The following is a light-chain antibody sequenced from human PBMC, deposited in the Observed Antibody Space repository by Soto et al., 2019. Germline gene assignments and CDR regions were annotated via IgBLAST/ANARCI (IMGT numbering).Light chain of an antibody. J-gene: IGKJ1*01. CDR2: GAS. CDR1: QSVSSN. V-gene: IGKV3-20*01. Sequence: ELLMTQSPSTLSVSPCERSTLSCRASQSVSSNLAWYQQKPGQAPRLLIYGASTRATGIPVRFSGSGSGTDFTLTISRLEPEDFAVYYCQLYGSSPKTFGQGTKVDIK. CDR3: QLYGSSPKT.